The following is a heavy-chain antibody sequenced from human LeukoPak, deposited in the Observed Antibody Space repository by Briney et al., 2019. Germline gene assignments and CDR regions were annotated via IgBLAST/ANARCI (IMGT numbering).Heavy chain of an antibody. CDR3: ARAVHIYGSGSYTFLDY. D-gene: IGHD3-10*01. CDR2: ISRSSSAI. CDR1: GFTFSSYE. Sequence: PGGSLRLSCADSGFTFSSYEMDWVRQAPGKGLEWVSYISRSSSAIYYADSVKGRFTISRDNAKNSLYLQMNSLRAEDTAVYYCARAVHIYGSGSYTFLDYWGQGILVTVSS. J-gene: IGHJ4*02. V-gene: IGHV3-48*03.